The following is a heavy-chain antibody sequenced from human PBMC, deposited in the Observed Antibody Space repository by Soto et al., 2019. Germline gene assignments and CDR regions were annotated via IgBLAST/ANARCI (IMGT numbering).Heavy chain of an antibody. CDR2: IYYSGST. D-gene: IGHD1-26*01. V-gene: IGHV4-31*03. Sequence: QVQLQESGPGLVKPSQPLSLTCPFSGGSISSGGYYWSWIRQHPGKGLEWIGYIYYSGSTYYNPSLKSRVTISVDTSKNQFSLKLSSVTAADTAVYYCARRGWGQVDYWGQGTLVTVSS. CDR1: GGSISSGGYY. CDR3: ARRGWGQVDY. J-gene: IGHJ4*02.